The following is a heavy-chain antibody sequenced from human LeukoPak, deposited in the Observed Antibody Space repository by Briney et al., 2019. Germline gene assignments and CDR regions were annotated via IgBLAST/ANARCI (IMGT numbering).Heavy chain of an antibody. D-gene: IGHD3-22*01. Sequence: ASVKVSCKASGYTFTSYDINWVRQATGQGLEWMGWMNPNSGNTGYAQKFQGRVTMTRNTSISTAYMELSSLRAEDTALYYCAKEVYYPTPLGPEKTYYYDSSGYYQRYFDYWGQGTLVTVSS. CDR3: AKEVYYPTPLGPEKTYYYDSSGYYQRYFDY. V-gene: IGHV1-8*01. J-gene: IGHJ4*02. CDR1: GYTFTSYD. CDR2: MNPNSGNT.